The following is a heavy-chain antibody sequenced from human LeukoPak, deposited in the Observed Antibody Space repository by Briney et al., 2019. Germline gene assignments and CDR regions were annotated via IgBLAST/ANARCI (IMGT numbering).Heavy chain of an antibody. CDR3: ARDISGSYLLDN. V-gene: IGHV3-30*03. CDR2: ISYDGSNK. Sequence: PGGALRLSCAASGFTFSSYGMHWVRQAPGKGLEWVAVISYDGSNKYYADSVKGRFTISRDNAKNSLYLQMNSLRDEDTAVYYCARDISGSYLLDNWGQGTLVTVSS. CDR1: GFTFSSYG. D-gene: IGHD1-26*01. J-gene: IGHJ4*02.